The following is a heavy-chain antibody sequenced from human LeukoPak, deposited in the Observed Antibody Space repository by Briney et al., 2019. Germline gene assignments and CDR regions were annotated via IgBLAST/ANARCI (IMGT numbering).Heavy chain of an antibody. J-gene: IGHJ5*02. CDR1: GFTFSSYE. V-gene: IGHV3-48*03. CDR3: ARDAGGGTQRDGWFDP. D-gene: IGHD2-8*02. CDR2: ISSSGSTI. Sequence: GGSLRLSCAASGFTFSSYEMNWVRQAPGKGLEWVSYISSSGSTIYYADSVRGRFTISRDNAKNSLYLQMNSQRADDTAVYYCARDAGGGTQRDGWFDPWGQGTLVTVSS.